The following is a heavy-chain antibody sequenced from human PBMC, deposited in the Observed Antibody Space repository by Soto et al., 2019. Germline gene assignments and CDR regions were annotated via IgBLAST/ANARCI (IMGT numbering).Heavy chain of an antibody. V-gene: IGHV1-3*01. CDR1: EYTFYSYT. CDR3: ARELQGLYYFDY. J-gene: IGHJ4*02. Sequence: XSVKVSCKASEYTFYSYTLHWVRQAPGQRLEWMGWINAGNGDSKYSQKFQGRVSISRDTSASTASMELSSLTSEDTAVYYCARELQGLYYFDYWGQGTLVTVSS. D-gene: IGHD4-4*01. CDR2: INAGNGDS.